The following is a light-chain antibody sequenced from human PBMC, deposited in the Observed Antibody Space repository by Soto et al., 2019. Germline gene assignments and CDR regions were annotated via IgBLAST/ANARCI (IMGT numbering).Light chain of an antibody. J-gene: IGLJ2*01. CDR1: SSNIGSNY. CDR2: RAD. CDR3: AAWDDIVSGLV. Sequence: QSVLTQSPSASGTPGQTVTISCSGRSSNIGSNYVYWYHQLPGTAPRLVMYRADQRPSGVSDRFSGSKSSTSASLAISGLRSEDEGDYYCAAWDDIVSGLVFGGGTKVTVL. V-gene: IGLV1-47*01.